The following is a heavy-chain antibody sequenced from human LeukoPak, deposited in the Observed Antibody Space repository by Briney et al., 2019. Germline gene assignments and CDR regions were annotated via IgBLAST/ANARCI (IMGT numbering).Heavy chain of an antibody. D-gene: IGHD6-19*01. CDR2: DYPRSSDT. J-gene: IGHJ6*03. Sequence: GESLKTSCHASGCAFDRSWIGCVRQLPGKGFQWLGIDYPRSSDTRYSPSVQGHVTITADTSNDPASLQWRSLRAADTANYFCVGQIGVAGRTFSEYWYYIDVWRKGTAVTVSS. CDR1: GCAFDRSW. CDR3: VGQIGVAGRTFSEYWYYIDV. V-gene: IGHV5-51*01.